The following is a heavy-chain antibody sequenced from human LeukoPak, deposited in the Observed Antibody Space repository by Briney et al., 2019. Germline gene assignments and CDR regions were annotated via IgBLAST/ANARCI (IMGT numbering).Heavy chain of an antibody. J-gene: IGHJ3*02. CDR1: GFTFSNYA. CDR2: IRGSGGTP. V-gene: IGHV3-23*01. D-gene: IGHD2-2*03. Sequence: PGGSLRLSCAASGFTFSNYAKAWVRQAPGKGLEWVSGIRGSGGTPYYADSVKGRFTISRDNSSDTVYLQMNSLRAEDTAVYYCARVDDLDAFDTWGQGTLVTVSS. CDR3: ARVDDLDAFDT.